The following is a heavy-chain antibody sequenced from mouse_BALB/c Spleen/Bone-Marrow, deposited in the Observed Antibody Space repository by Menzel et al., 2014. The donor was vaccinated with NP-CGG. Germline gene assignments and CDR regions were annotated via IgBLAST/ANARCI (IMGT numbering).Heavy chain of an antibody. CDR3: ARVVTTATLYWYFDV. CDR1: GFTFSDYY. J-gene: IGHJ1*01. D-gene: IGHD1-2*01. V-gene: IGHV5-4*02. CDR2: ISDGGSYT. Sequence: EVQRVESGGGLVKPGGSLKLSCAASGFTFSDYYMYWVRQTPEKRLEWVATISDGGSYTYYPDSVKGRLTISRDNAKNNLYLQMSSLKSEDTAMYYCARVVTTATLYWYFDVWGAGTTVTVSS.